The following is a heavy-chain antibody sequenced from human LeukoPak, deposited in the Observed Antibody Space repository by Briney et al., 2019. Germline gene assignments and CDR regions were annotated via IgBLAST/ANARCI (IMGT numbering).Heavy chain of an antibody. CDR3: AKDRICSGGSCYYFDY. CDR2: IRSDGSSK. CDR1: GFTFNYYG. V-gene: IGHV3-30*02. Sequence: GGPLRLSCAASGFTFNYYGMHWVRQTPGKGLEWVAFIRSDGSSKYYADSVKGRFTISRDNSKNTLSLQMNYLRAEDTAVYYCAKDRICSGGSCYYFDYWGQGTLVTVSS. J-gene: IGHJ4*02. D-gene: IGHD2-15*01.